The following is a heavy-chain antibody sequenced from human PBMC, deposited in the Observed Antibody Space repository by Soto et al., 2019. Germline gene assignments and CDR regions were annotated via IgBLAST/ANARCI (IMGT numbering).Heavy chain of an antibody. Sequence: QVQLVQSGAEVKKPGASVKVSCKASGYTFTSYGISWVRQAPGQGLEWMGWISAYNGNTNYAQKLQGRVTMTTDTSTSTAYMELRCLRSDDTAVYYCARDPVPRPSASRRMDVWGKGTTVIVSS. D-gene: IGHD6-6*01. V-gene: IGHV1-18*01. CDR1: GYTFTSYG. CDR2: ISAYNGNT. CDR3: ARDPVPRPSASRRMDV. J-gene: IGHJ6*04.